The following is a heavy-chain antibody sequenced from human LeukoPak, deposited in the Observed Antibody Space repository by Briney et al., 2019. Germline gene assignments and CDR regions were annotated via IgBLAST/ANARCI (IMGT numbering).Heavy chain of an antibody. Sequence: NTGGSLRLSCAASGFIFSYAWMSWVRQAPGEGLEWVGRIKSKTDGGTTDYAAPVKGRFTISRDDSKNTLFLQMNSLKTEDTAIYYRTTDRGYCSGGSCYNNYYYYGMDVWGQGTTVTVSS. CDR2: IKSKTDGGTT. J-gene: IGHJ6*02. V-gene: IGHV3-15*01. CDR1: GFIFSYAW. CDR3: TTDRGYCSGGSCYNNYYYYGMDV. D-gene: IGHD2-15*01.